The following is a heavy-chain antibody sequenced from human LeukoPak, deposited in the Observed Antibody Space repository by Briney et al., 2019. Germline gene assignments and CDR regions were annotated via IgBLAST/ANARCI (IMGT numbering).Heavy chain of an antibody. D-gene: IGHD2-2*01. CDR2: INPNSGGT. Sequence: GASVNVSCRASGYTFTAYYMHWARQAAGQGLEWMGWINPNSGGTNYAQKFQGRVTMTRDTSISTAYMELSRLRSDDTAVYYCAREGDVVADVNWFDPWGQGTLVTVSS. V-gene: IGHV1-2*02. J-gene: IGHJ5*02. CDR3: AREGDVVADVNWFDP. CDR1: GYTFTAYY.